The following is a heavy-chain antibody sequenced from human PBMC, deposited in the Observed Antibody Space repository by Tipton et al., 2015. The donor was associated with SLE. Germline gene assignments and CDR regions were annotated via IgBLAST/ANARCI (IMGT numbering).Heavy chain of an antibody. CDR1: GGSFSGYY. CDR3: ARVGHSYYYYYMDV. Sequence: LRLSCAVYGGSFSGYYWSWIRQPPGMGLEWIGEINHSGSTKYNPSLKSRVTISVDTSKNQFSLKLSSVTAADTAVYYCARVGHSYYYYYMDVWGKGTSVTVSS. V-gene: IGHV4-34*01. J-gene: IGHJ6*03. CDR2: INHSGST. D-gene: IGHD1-26*01.